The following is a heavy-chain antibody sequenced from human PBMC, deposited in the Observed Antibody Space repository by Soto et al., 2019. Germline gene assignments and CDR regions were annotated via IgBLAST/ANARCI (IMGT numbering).Heavy chain of an antibody. J-gene: IGHJ5*02. Sequence: QVQLVESGGDVVQAGTSLRLACAGSGFTFSHYGIHWVRQAPDRGLEWVVVIWSGGSKMSYAESVRGRFTISRDDSKRTVYLEINSLRVDDTGVYYCVRDDSFRDSRAPWGQGTQVTVSS. CDR3: VRDDSFRDSRAP. CDR2: IWSGGSKM. V-gene: IGHV3-33*01. D-gene: IGHD4-4*01. CDR1: GFTFSHYG.